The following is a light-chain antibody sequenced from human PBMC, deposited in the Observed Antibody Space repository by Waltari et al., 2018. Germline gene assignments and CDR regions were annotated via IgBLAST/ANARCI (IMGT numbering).Light chain of an antibody. V-gene: IGKV1-9*01. J-gene: IGKJ5*01. CDR2: AAS. CDR3: QQLNSYPIT. CDR1: QCISSY. Sequence: DIQLTQSPSFLSASVGDRVTITCRPSQCISSYLAWYQQKPGKAPKLLIYAASTLQSGVPSRFSGSGSGTEFTLTISSLQPEDFATYYCQQLNSYPITFGQGTRLEIK.